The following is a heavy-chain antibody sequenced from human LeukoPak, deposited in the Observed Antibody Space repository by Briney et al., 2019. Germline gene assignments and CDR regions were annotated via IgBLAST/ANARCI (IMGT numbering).Heavy chain of an antibody. V-gene: IGHV4-61*02. CDR3: ARAPWFDP. Sequence: SETLSLTCTVSGGSISSGSYYWSWIRQPAGKGLEWIGRIYTSGSTNYNPSLKSRVTISVDTSKNQSSLKLSSATAADTAVYYCARAPWFDPWGQGTLVTVSS. CDR1: GGSISSGSYY. J-gene: IGHJ5*02. CDR2: IYTSGST.